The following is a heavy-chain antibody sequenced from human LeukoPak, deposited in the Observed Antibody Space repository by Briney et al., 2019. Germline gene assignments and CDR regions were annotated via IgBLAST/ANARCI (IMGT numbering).Heavy chain of an antibody. V-gene: IGHV4-59*01. CDR2: IYYSGST. J-gene: IGHJ4*02. Sequence: SETLSLTCTVSGGSLRNYYGSWIRQPPGKGLEWIGHIYYSGSTNYNVSLKSRVTISIDMSKNQFSLKLSSVTAADTAVYYCGRYQLPDFWGQGTLVTVSS. D-gene: IGHD1-7*01. CDR1: GGSLRNYY. CDR3: GRYQLPDF.